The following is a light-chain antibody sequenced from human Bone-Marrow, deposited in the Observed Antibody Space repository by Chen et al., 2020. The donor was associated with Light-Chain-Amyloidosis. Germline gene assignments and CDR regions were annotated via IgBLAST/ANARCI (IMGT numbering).Light chain of an antibody. J-gene: IGLJ2*01. CDR2: NIS. CDR3: ASYAKGNIVV. Sequence: QSALTPPASVSGSPGQSITISCTGTTSDIGTYDFVSWYQQFPDRAPKLIIFNISVRSSGTSRRFSGSKSGNTASLTISGLQPDDEGGYFCASYAKGNIVVVGGGSTLTVL. CDR1: TSDIGTYDF. V-gene: IGLV2-23*02.